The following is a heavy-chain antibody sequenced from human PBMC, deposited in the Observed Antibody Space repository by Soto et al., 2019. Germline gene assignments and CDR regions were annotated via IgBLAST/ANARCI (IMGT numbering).Heavy chain of an antibody. CDR1: GYTFTSYA. V-gene: IGHV1-3*01. D-gene: IGHD3-22*01. J-gene: IGHJ4*02. CDR3: AKDYFDSSGYYPPALLFDS. CDR2: INPGNGNT. Sequence: QVQLVQSGAEVKKPGASVKVSCKASGYTFTSYAMHWVRQAPGQRLEWMGWINPGNGNTKYSQKFQGRVTITRDASASMGFIELSRLRSEDTGVYYLAKDYFDSSGYYPPALLFDSWGQGTLVTVSS.